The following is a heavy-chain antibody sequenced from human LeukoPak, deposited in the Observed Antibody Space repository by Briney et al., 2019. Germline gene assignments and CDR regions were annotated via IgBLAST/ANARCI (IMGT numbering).Heavy chain of an antibody. Sequence: PGGSLRLSCAASGFTFSSYSMNWVRQAPGKGLEWVSSISSSSSYIYYADSAKGRFTISRDNVKNSLYLQMNSLRAEDTAVYYCAREGRCSGGSCYRYYFDYWGQGTLVTVSS. J-gene: IGHJ4*02. CDR2: ISSSSSYI. D-gene: IGHD2-15*01. CDR3: AREGRCSGGSCYRYYFDY. V-gene: IGHV3-21*01. CDR1: GFTFSSYS.